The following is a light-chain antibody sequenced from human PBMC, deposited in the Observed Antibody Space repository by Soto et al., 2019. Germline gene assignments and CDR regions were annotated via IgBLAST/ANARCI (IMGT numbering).Light chain of an antibody. J-gene: IGLJ1*01. CDR2: EVN. V-gene: IGLV2-8*01. Sequence: QSVLTQPPSASGSPGQSVTISCTGTSSDVGGYNYVSWYQQHPGKVPKLMVYEVNKRPSGVPDRFSGSKSGNTASLTVSGLQAEDEADCTSYAGGNNVFGTGTKLTVL. CDR1: SSDVGGYNY. CDR3: TSYAGGNNV.